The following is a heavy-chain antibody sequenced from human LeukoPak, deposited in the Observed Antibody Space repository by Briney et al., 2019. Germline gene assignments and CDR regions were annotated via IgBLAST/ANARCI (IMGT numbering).Heavy chain of an antibody. CDR1: GGSVSSSNW. Sequence: SSGTLSLTCAVSGGSVSSSNWWSWVRQPPGKGLEWIGEIYHSGSTNYNPSLKSRVTISVDKSKNQFSLKLSSVTAADTAVYYCATAGYSSSWRAEYFQHWGQGTLVTVPS. CDR3: ATAGYSSSWRAEYFQH. CDR2: IYHSGST. J-gene: IGHJ1*01. D-gene: IGHD6-13*01. V-gene: IGHV4-4*02.